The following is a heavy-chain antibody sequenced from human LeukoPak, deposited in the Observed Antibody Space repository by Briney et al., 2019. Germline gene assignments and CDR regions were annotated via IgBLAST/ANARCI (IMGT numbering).Heavy chain of an antibody. D-gene: IGHD3-22*01. CDR2: ISGSGGST. Sequence: GGSLRLSCAASGFTFSSCAMSWVRQAPGKGLEWVSAISGSGGSTYYADSVKGRFTISRDNSKNTLYLQMNSLRAEDTAVYYCAKVVTYYYDSSGYYYFDYWGQGTLVTVSS. CDR1: GFTFSSCA. J-gene: IGHJ4*02. V-gene: IGHV3-23*01. CDR3: AKVVTYYYDSSGYYYFDY.